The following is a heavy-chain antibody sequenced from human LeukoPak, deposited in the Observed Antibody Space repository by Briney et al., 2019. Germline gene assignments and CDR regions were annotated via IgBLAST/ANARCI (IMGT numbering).Heavy chain of an antibody. Sequence: GGTLRLSCAASGFTFSSYGMSWVRQAPGKGLEWVSAISGSGGSTYYADSVKGRFTISRDNSKNTLYLQTNSLRAEDTAVYYCANHYYDSSGYPRGAYYFDYWGQGTLVTVSS. CDR1: GFTFSSYG. V-gene: IGHV3-23*01. CDR3: ANHYYDSSGYPRGAYYFDY. D-gene: IGHD3-22*01. J-gene: IGHJ4*02. CDR2: ISGSGGST.